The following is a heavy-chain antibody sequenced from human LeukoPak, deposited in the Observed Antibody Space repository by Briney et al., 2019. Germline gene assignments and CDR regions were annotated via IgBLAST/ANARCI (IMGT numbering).Heavy chain of an antibody. D-gene: IGHD3-9*01. V-gene: IGHV1-69*04. CDR1: GGTFSSYA. Sequence: SVKVSCKASGGTFSSYAISWVRQAPGQGLEWMGRIIPILGIANYAQKFQGRVTMTRDTSISTAYMELSRLRSDDTAVYYCARDYDILTGYPTYWGQGTLVTVSS. CDR2: IIPILGIA. CDR3: ARDYDILTGYPTY. J-gene: IGHJ4*02.